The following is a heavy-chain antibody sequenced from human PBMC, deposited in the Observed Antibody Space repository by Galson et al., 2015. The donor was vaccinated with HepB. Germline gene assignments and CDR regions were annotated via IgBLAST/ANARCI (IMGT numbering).Heavy chain of an antibody. V-gene: IGHV1-2*04. CDR1: GYTFTGYY. CDR2: INPNSGGT. D-gene: IGHD2-2*01. Sequence: SVKVSCKASGYTFTGYYMHWVRQAPGQGLEWMGWINPNSGGTNYAQKFQGWVTMTRDTSISTAYMELSRLRSDDTAVYYCARGVPAAGSTNWFDPWGQGTLVTVSS. J-gene: IGHJ5*02. CDR3: ARGVPAAGSTNWFDP.